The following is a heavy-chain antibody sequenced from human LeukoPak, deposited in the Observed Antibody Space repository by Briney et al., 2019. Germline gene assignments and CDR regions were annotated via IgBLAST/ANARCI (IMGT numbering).Heavy chain of an antibody. J-gene: IGHJ6*03. D-gene: IGHD1-26*01. CDR2: ISAYNGNT. Sequence: ASVKVSCKASGYTFTSYGISWVRQAPGQGLERMGWISAYNGNTNYAQKLQGRVTMTTDTSTSTAYMELRSLRSDDTAVYYCARVVGGSYYYYMDVWGKGTTVTVSS. V-gene: IGHV1-18*01. CDR3: ARVVGGSYYYYMDV. CDR1: GYTFTSYG.